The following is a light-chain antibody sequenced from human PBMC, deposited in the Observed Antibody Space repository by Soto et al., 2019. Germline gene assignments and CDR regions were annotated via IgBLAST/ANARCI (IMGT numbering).Light chain of an antibody. V-gene: IGKV3-20*01. CDR3: QQYGSSPL. CDR2: GAS. CDR1: QSVSNNY. J-gene: IGKJ5*01. Sequence: VLTQSPGTLSLFPGARATLSGMASQSVSNNYLAWYQQKPGQAPRLVIYGASNRATGIPDRFSASGSGTDFTLTISRLEPEDFAVYYCQQYGSSPLFGQGTRLQI.